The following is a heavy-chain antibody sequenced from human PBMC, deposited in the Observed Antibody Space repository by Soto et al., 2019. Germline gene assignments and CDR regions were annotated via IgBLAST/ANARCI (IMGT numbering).Heavy chain of an antibody. Sequence: PGESLKISCKGSGYSFTSYWIGWVRQVPGKGLEWMGIIYPGDSDTRYSPSFQGQVTISADTSISTAYLQRGSLKASDTARYYCARSVVVPAAMAHFYYYYGMDVGGQGTTVTVSS. V-gene: IGHV5-51*01. D-gene: IGHD2-2*01. CDR3: ARSVVVPAAMAHFYYYYGMDV. CDR1: GYSFTSYW. CDR2: IYPGDSDT. J-gene: IGHJ6*02.